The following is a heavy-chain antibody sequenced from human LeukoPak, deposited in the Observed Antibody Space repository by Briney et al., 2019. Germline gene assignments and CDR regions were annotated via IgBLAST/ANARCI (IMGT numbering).Heavy chain of an antibody. CDR2: INSDGSST. D-gene: IGHD3-3*01. J-gene: IGHJ6*02. CDR1: GFTFSSYW. CDR3: ARGTTTTYYDFWSGYSSPLDV. Sequence: GGSLRLSCAASGFTFSSYWMHWVRHAPGKGLVWVSRINSDGSSTSYADSVKGRFTISRDNAKNTLYLQMNSLRAEDTAVYYCARGTTTTYYDFWSGYSSPLDVWGQGTTVTVSS. V-gene: IGHV3-74*01.